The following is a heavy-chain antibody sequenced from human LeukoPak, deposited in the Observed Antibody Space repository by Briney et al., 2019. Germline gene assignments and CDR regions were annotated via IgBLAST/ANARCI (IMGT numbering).Heavy chain of an antibody. CDR3: ARDDPTAMVTDY. CDR2: IDHSGST. Sequence: SETLSLTCAVYGGSLNGYYWSWIRQPPGKRLEWIGEIDHSGSTQYNPSLKSRVTISVDTSKNQFSLKLSSVTAADTAVYYCARDDPTAMVTDYWGQGTLVTVSS. J-gene: IGHJ4*02. D-gene: IGHD5-18*01. CDR1: GGSLNGYY. V-gene: IGHV4-34*09.